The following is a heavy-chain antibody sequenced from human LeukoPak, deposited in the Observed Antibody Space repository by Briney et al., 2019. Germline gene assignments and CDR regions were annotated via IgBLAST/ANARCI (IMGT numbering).Heavy chain of an antibody. D-gene: IGHD3-22*01. V-gene: IGHV3-9*01. CDR3: AKDLSSAITSALVLDV. Sequence: GGSLRLSCTVSGFTFDDYAMHWVRQTPGKGLEWVSGITWNRDNIGYGDSVKGRFTISRDNVKNVLYLQMNSLRPEDTALYYCAKDLSSAITSALVLDVWGQGTTVIVS. CDR1: GFTFDDYA. J-gene: IGHJ6*02. CDR2: ITWNRDNI.